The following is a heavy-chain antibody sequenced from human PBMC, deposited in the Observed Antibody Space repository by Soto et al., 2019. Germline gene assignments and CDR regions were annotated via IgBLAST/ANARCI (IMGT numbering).Heavy chain of an antibody. J-gene: IGHJ4*02. Sequence: EVQLVESGGGLVKPGESLRLPCAASGFTFVSYTMNWVRQAPGKGLEWISSISSSNSYIYYADSVKGRFTISRDNAKNSLYLQMNSLRAEDTALYYCARGRYYDPGLDYWGQGTLVTVSS. D-gene: IGHD3-22*01. CDR1: GFTFVSYT. CDR3: ARGRYYDPGLDY. V-gene: IGHV3-21*01. CDR2: ISSSNSYI.